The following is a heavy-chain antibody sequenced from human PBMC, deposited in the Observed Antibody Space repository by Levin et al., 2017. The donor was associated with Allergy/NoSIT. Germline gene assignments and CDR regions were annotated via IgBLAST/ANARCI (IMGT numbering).Heavy chain of an antibody. D-gene: IGHD1-14*01. J-gene: IGHJ4*02. V-gene: IGHV4-30-2*01. CDR1: GGSISSGGYS. CDR3: AVAQPVGYVHY. CDR2: IYHSGST. Sequence: SETLSLTCAVSGGSISSGGYSWSWIRQPPGKGLEWIGYIYHSGSTYYNPSLKSRVTISVDRSKNQFSLKLSSVTAADTAVYYCAVAQPVGYVHYWGQGTLVTVSS.